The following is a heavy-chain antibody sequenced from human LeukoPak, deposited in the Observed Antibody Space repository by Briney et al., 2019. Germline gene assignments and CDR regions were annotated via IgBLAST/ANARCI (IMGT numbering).Heavy chain of an antibody. J-gene: IGHJ4*02. V-gene: IGHV3-66*01. CDR2: IYSGGST. D-gene: IGHD2-15*01. Sequence: GGSLRLSCAASGFTVSSNYMSWVRQAPGKGLEWVSVIYSGGSTYYADSVKGRFTISRDNSKNTLYLQMNSLRAEDTAVYYCARDRGGNAPHDYWGQGTLVIVSS. CDR1: GFTVSSNY. CDR3: ARDRGGNAPHDY.